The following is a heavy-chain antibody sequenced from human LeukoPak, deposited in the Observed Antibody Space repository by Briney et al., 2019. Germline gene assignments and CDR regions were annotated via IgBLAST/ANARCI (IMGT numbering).Heavy chain of an antibody. V-gene: IGHV2-70*04. CDR3: ARTHFSFGTSAPYNWFDP. Sequence: SGPALVKPTQTLTLTCTFSGFSLSTRGMRVSWIRQPPGKALEWLSRIDWDDDKFYSTSLKTRLTISKDTSKNQVVLTMTNMDPVDTATYYCARTHFSFGTSAPYNWFDPWGQGTLVTVSS. CDR1: GFSLSTRGMR. J-gene: IGHJ5*02. CDR2: IDWDDDK. D-gene: IGHD3-10*01.